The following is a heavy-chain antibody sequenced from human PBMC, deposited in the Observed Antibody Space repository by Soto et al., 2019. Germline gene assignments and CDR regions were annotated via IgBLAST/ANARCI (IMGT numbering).Heavy chain of an antibody. V-gene: IGHV3-74*01. Sequence: EVQLVESGGGLVQPGGSLRLSCAASGFTFSSYWMHWVRQAPGKGLVWVSRINSDGSSTSYADSVKGRFTISRDNAKNTMYLQMNSLRAEDTAVYYCARDPDLEWLLYDYWGQGTLVTVSS. J-gene: IGHJ4*02. CDR2: INSDGSST. CDR1: GFTFSSYW. D-gene: IGHD3-3*01. CDR3: ARDPDLEWLLYDY.